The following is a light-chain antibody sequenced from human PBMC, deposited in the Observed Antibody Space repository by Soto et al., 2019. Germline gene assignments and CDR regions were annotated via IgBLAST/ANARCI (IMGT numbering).Light chain of an antibody. J-gene: IGKJ5*01. CDR1: QRVYSN. CDR2: GAS. V-gene: IGKV3-15*01. CDR3: QQYTSWPPNT. Sequence: ILMTQSPDTLSVYPGGIATLSCRASQRVYSNLAWYQQRPGQAPRLLIYGASTRATGVPARFSGRGSGTEFTLTISSLQSEDFAVYYCQQYTSWPPNTFGQGTRLEIK.